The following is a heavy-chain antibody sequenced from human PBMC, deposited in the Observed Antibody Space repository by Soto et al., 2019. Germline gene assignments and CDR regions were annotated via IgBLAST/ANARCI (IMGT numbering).Heavy chain of an antibody. V-gene: IGHV4-61*01. Sequence: PSETLSLTCTVSGGSVTSDNYYWSWIRQPPGKGLEWVGFIYYTGSTHYNPSLKSRVTISVDTSKNQFSLKLSSVTAADTAVYYCARGVGPGLTDYFDYRGQGTLVIVSS. D-gene: IGHD2-15*01. J-gene: IGHJ4*02. CDR2: IYYTGST. CDR1: GGSVTSDNYY. CDR3: ARGVGPGLTDYFDY.